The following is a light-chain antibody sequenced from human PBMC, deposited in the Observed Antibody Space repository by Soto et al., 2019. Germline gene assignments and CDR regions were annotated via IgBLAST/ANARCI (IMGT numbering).Light chain of an antibody. V-gene: IGKV3-15*01. CDR1: QSVSSN. Sequence: EIVMTQSPATLSVSPGERATLSCRASQSVSSNLAWYQQKPGQAPRLLIYGSSTRATGIPARFSGIGAGTEFTHTINSLQSQDFAVYYRQQYNNWPRTFGQQTNVNIK. CDR3: QQYNNWPRT. CDR2: GSS. J-gene: IGKJ1*01.